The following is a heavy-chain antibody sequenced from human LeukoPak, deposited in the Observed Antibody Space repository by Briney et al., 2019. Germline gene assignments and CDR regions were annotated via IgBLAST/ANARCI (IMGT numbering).Heavy chain of an antibody. CDR2: IYDSGST. J-gene: IGHJ5*02. CDR1: GGSIRSSYYY. CDR3: ARTDYYDSSGYYNSVWFDP. D-gene: IGHD3-22*01. Sequence: SETLSLTCTVSGGSIRSSYYYWGWIRQPPGKGLEWIGSIYDSGSTYYNPSLKSRVTISVDTSKNQFSLKPSSVTAADTAVYYCARTDYYDSSGYYNSVWFDPWGQGTLVTVSS. V-gene: IGHV4-39*07.